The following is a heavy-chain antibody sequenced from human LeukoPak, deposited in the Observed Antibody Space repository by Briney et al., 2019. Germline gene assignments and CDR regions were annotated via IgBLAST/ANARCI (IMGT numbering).Heavy chain of an antibody. Sequence: GGSLRLSCIASGLTFSSYGMSWVRQAPGKGLEWVSGISGIGGNTYYADSMKGRFTISRDNSKSTVYMQMNSLRAEDTAVYYCAKWLWFGESGDAFDIWGQGTMVTVSS. CDR3: AKWLWFGESGDAFDI. D-gene: IGHD3-10*01. CDR2: ISGIGGNT. J-gene: IGHJ3*02. CDR1: GLTFSSYG. V-gene: IGHV3-23*01.